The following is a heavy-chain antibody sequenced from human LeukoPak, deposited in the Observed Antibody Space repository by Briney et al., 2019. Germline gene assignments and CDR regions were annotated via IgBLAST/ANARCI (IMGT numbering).Heavy chain of an antibody. CDR3: ARGRRDSSGYRMDV. V-gene: IGHV1-3*01. J-gene: IGHJ6*02. D-gene: IGHD3-22*01. Sequence: ASVKVSCKASGYTFTSYAMHRVRQAPGQRLEWMGWINAGNGNTKYSQKFQGRVTITRDTSASTAYMELSSLRSEDTAVYYCARGRRDSSGYRMDVWGQGTTVTVSS. CDR1: GYTFTSYA. CDR2: INAGNGNT.